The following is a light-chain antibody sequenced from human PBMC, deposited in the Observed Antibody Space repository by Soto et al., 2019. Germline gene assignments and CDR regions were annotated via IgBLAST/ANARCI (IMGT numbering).Light chain of an antibody. CDR2: SAS. Sequence: ENVLTQSPGTLSLSPGERATLSCRASQSVTSSYLAWYQQKPGQAPRLLIYSASSRATGVPDRFSGSGSATDFTLTISRVEPEDFAVYYCQQHSHWPPWTFGQGTRVEI. CDR1: QSVTSSY. J-gene: IGKJ1*01. CDR3: QQHSHWPPWT. V-gene: IGKV3D-20*02.